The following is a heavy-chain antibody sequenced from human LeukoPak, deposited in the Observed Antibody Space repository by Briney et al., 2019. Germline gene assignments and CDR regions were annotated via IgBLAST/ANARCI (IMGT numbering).Heavy chain of an antibody. Sequence: PGGSLKLSCAASGFTFSGSAMHWVRQASGKGLEWVSYISSSGSTIYYADSVKGRFTISRDNAKNSLYLQMNSLRAEDTAVYYCAKLYSSSSRGGYYWGQGTLVTVSS. D-gene: IGHD6-13*01. CDR3: AKLYSSSSRGGYY. J-gene: IGHJ4*02. CDR2: ISSSGSTI. CDR1: GFTFSGSA. V-gene: IGHV3-48*04.